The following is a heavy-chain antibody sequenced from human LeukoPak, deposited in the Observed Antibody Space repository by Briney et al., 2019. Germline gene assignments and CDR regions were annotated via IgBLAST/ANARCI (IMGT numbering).Heavy chain of an antibody. CDR1: GFTFSSYA. J-gene: IGHJ4*02. Sequence: GVSLILSCAASGFTFSSYAMNWVRQAPGKGLEWVSGISGSGSNTYYADSVKGRFTISRDNSKNTLYLQMTSLRAEDTAVYYCAKDKAIGGAVAGLDYWGQGTLVTVSS. CDR3: AKDKAIGGAVAGLDY. D-gene: IGHD6-19*01. CDR2: ISGSGSNT. V-gene: IGHV3-23*01.